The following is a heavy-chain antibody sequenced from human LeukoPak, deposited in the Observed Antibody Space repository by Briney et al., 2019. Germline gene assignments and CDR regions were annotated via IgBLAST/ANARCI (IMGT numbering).Heavy chain of an antibody. CDR2: IYTSGST. CDR1: GGSISSGSYY. CDR3: ACRQQLVSYYFDY. V-gene: IGHV4-61*02. D-gene: IGHD6-13*01. J-gene: IGHJ4*02. Sequence: EPSQTLSLTCTVSGGSISSGSYYWSWIRQPAGKGLEWIGRIYTSGSTNYNPSLKSRVTISVDTSKNQFSLKLGSVTAADTAVYYCACRQQLVSYYFDYWGQGTLVTVSS.